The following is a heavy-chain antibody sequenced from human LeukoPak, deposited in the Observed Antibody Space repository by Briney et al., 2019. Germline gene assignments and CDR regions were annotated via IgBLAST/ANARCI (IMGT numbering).Heavy chain of an antibody. D-gene: IGHD4-17*01. CDR1: GFTFSSYS. CDR2: ISSSSSYI. Sequence: GGSLRLSCAASGFTFSSYSMNWVRQAPGKGLGWVSSISSSSSYIYYADSVKGRFTISRDNAKNSLYVQMNRLRAEDTAVYYCARDRQKATYGDYQDWFDPWGQGTLVTVSS. CDR3: ARDRQKATYGDYQDWFDP. V-gene: IGHV3-21*01. J-gene: IGHJ5*02.